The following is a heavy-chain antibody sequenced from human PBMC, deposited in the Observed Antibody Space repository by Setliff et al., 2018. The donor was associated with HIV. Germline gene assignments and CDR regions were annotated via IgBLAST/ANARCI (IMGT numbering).Heavy chain of an antibody. V-gene: IGHV4-4*07. CDR3: ARDRPHYDYVWGSYPHAFDI. CDR1: GGSISSYY. CDR2: IYTSGST. D-gene: IGHD3-16*02. Sequence: SETLSLTCTVSGGSISSYYWSWIRQPAGKGLEWIGRIYTSGSTIYNPSLKSRVTMSVDTSKNQFSLKLSSVTAADTAVYYCARDRPHYDYVWGSYPHAFDIWGQGTMVT. J-gene: IGHJ3*02.